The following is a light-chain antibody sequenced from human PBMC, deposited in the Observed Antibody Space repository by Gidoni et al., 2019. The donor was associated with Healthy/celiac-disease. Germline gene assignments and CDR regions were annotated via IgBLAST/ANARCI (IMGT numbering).Light chain of an antibody. V-gene: IGKV1-39*01. J-gene: IGKJ2*01. Sequence: DIQMTQSPSSLSASVGDRVTITFRASQSISSYLNWYQQKPGKAPKLLIYAASSLQSGVPSRFSGSGSGTDFTLTISSLQPEDFATYYCQQSYSTPWYTFGQGTKLEIK. CDR3: QQSYSTPWYT. CDR2: AAS. CDR1: QSISSY.